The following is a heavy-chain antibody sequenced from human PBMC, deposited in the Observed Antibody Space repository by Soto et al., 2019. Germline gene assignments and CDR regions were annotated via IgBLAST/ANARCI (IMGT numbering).Heavy chain of an antibody. CDR2: IYPGDSDT. CDR1: GYRFSNYW. Sequence: RGESLKISCKGSGYRFSNYWIAWVRQMPGKGLEWMGIIYPGDSDTRYSPSFQGQVTMSVDKSNSTAYLHWSSLKASDTTMYFCARQGSNGAYYYYGMDVWGQGTTVTVSS. J-gene: IGHJ6*02. V-gene: IGHV5-51*01. D-gene: IGHD2-8*01. CDR3: ARQGSNGAYYYYGMDV.